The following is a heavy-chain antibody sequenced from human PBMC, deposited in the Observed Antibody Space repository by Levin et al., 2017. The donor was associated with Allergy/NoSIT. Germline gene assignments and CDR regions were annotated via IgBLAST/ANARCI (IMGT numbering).Heavy chain of an antibody. CDR2: IYYSVST. Sequence: SETLSLTCTVSGGSISSSSYYWGWIRQPPGKGLEWIGSIYYSVSTYYNPSLKSRVTISVDTSKNQFSLKLSSVTAADTAVYYCARHEVQGVNAAQLDYWGQGTLVTVSS. CDR3: ARHEVQGVNAAQLDY. D-gene: IGHD3-10*01. V-gene: IGHV4-39*01. CDR1: GGSISSSSYY. J-gene: IGHJ4*02.